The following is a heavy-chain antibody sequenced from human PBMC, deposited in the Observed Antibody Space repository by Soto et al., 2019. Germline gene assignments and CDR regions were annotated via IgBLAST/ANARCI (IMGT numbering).Heavy chain of an antibody. D-gene: IGHD4-17*01. Sequence: QVQRVQSGAEVKKPGSSVKVSCKASGGTFSSYTISWVRQAPGQGLEWMGRIIPILGIANYAQKFQGRVTITADKSTSTAYMELSSLRSEDTAVYYCAIGETTVTTYFDYWGQGTLVTVSS. CDR1: GGTFSSYT. CDR3: AIGETTVTTYFDY. V-gene: IGHV1-69*02. CDR2: IIPILGIA. J-gene: IGHJ4*02.